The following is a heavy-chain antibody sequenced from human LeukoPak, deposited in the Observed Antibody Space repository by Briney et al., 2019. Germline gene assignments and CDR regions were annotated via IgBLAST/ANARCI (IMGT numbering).Heavy chain of an antibody. CDR2: IYYSGST. D-gene: IGHD2-2*01. CDR1: GGSISSSSYY. V-gene: IGHV4-39*01. J-gene: IGHJ5*02. CDR3: ARLMPRMKHLNWFDP. Sequence: SETLSLTCTVSGGSISSSSYYWGWIRQPPGKGLEGIGSIYYSGSTYYNPSLKSRVTISVDTSKNQFSLKLSSVTAADTAVYYCARLMPRMKHLNWFDPWGQGTLVTVSS.